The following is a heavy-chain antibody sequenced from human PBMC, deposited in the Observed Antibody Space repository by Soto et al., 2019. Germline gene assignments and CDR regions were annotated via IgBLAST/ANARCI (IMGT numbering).Heavy chain of an antibody. Sequence: GSLRLSCASSGFTFSSYAMILVRQAPGKGLEWVSAISGSGGSTYYADSVKGRFTISRDNSKNTLYLQMNSLRAEDTAVYYCAKGMGFAPYYYYGMDVWGQGTTVTVSS. CDR3: AKGMGFAPYYYYGMDV. CDR2: ISGSGGST. V-gene: IGHV3-23*01. CDR1: GFTFSSYA. J-gene: IGHJ6*02. D-gene: IGHD1-26*01.